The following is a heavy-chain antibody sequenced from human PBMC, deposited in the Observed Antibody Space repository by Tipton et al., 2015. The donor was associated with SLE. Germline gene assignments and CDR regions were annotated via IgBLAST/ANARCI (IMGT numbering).Heavy chain of an antibody. D-gene: IGHD4-17*01. CDR1: GFTFSSYS. Sequence: SLRLSCAASGFTFSSYSMNWVRQAPGKGLEWVSFISSSSYIYYADSVKGRFTISRDNAKNSLYLQMNSLRAEDTAVYYCARDLTTVTSEYFDYWGQGTLVTVSS. J-gene: IGHJ4*02. CDR3: ARDLTTVTSEYFDY. CDR2: ISSSSYI. V-gene: IGHV3-21*03.